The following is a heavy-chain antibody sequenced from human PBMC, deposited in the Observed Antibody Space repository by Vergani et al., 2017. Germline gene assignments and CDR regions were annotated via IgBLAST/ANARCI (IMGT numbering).Heavy chain of an antibody. J-gene: IGHJ5*02. D-gene: IGHD1-1*01. CDR2: INHSGST. CDR3: ARDGSPNVGFDP. Sequence: QVQLQQWGAGLLKPSETLSLTCAVYGGSFSGYYWSWIRQPPGKGLEWIGEINHSGSTNDNPSLKSRVTISVDTSKNQFSLKLSSVTAADTAVYYCARDGSPNVGFDPWGQGTLVTVSS. V-gene: IGHV4-34*01. CDR1: GGSFSGYY.